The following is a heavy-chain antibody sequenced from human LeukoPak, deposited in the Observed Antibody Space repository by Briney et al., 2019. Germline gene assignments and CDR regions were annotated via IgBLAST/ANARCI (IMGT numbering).Heavy chain of an antibody. CDR3: AKGTMIVVDLGSDAFDI. J-gene: IGHJ3*02. CDR1: GFTFSSYA. D-gene: IGHD3-22*01. CDR2: ISGSGGST. Sequence: HSGGSLRLSCAASGFTFSSYAMSWVRQAPGKGLEWVSAISGSGGSTYYADSVKGRFTISRGNSKNTLYLQMNSLRAEDTAVYYCAKGTMIVVDLGSDAFDIWGQGTMVTVSS. V-gene: IGHV3-23*01.